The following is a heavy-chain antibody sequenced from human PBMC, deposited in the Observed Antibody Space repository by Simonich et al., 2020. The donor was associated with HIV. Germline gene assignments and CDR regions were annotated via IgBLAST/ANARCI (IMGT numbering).Heavy chain of an antibody. D-gene: IGHD6-13*01. CDR1: AGSFSGHY. J-gene: IGHJ4*02. Sequence: PPRQWATALLKHSEPLSLTCAVYAGSFSGHYWSWIRQFPGKGLEWIAEINHSGSTIYCPSLKSRVTISVDPSENHFSLHLTTGRQRQMGIETAPYPTSSGINAEYGGQGTLVTVSS. V-gene: IGHV4-34*01. CDR2: INHSGST. CDR3: PYPTSSGINAEY.